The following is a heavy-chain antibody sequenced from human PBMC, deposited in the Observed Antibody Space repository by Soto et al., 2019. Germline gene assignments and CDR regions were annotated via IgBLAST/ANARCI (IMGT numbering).Heavy chain of an antibody. CDR2: IIPIFGTA. Sequence: QVQLVQSGAEVKKPGSSVKVSCKASGGTFSSYAISWVRQAPGQGLEWMGGIIPIFGTANYAQKFQGRVTINADESTSTAYMELSSLRSEDTAVYYCARGGPLYYYGSGSYDPFDYWGQGTLVTVSS. D-gene: IGHD3-10*01. CDR1: GGTFSSYA. J-gene: IGHJ4*02. V-gene: IGHV1-69*01. CDR3: ARGGPLYYYGSGSYDPFDY.